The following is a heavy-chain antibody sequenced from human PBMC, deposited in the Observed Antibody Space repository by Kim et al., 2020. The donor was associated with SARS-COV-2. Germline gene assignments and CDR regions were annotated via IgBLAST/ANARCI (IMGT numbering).Heavy chain of an antibody. CDR1: GGSFSGYY. CDR2: INHSGST. J-gene: IGHJ5*02. D-gene: IGHD3-10*01. Sequence: SETLSLTCAVYGGSFSGYYWSWIRQPPGKGLEWIGEINHSGSTNYNPSLKSRVTISVDTSKNQFSLKLSSVTAADTAVYYCAGSESGSYYHWFDPWGQGTLVTVSS. V-gene: IGHV4-34*01. CDR3: AGSESGSYYHWFDP.